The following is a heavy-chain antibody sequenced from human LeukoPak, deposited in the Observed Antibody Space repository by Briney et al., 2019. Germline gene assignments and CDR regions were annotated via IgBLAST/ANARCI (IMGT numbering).Heavy chain of an antibody. CDR3: AKDQSGGQLDSAPDKFDC. CDR2: ISGSGGNT. V-gene: IGHV3-23*01. J-gene: IGHJ4*02. CDR1: GFTFADYA. Sequence: GGSLGLSCAASGFTFADYAMSWVRQAPGKGLEWVSAISGSGGNTYYADSVKGRFTISRDNSKNTLYLQMNSLRAEDTAVYYCAKDQSGGQLDSAPDKFDCWGQGTLVTVSS. D-gene: IGHD3/OR15-3a*01.